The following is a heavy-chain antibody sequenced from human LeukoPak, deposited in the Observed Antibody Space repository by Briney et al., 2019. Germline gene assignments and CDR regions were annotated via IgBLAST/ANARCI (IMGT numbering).Heavy chain of an antibody. V-gene: IGHV1-8*01. CDR2: MNPSSGNT. J-gene: IGHJ4*02. D-gene: IGHD3-22*01. Sequence: GASVKVSCKASGYTFTSYDINRVRQATGQGLEWMGWMNPSSGNTGYAQKFQGRVTMTRNTSISTAYMELSSLRSEDTAVYYCARGPGYYDSSGYSQDDYWGQGTLVTVSS. CDR3: ARGPGYYDSSGYSQDDY. CDR1: GYTFTSYD.